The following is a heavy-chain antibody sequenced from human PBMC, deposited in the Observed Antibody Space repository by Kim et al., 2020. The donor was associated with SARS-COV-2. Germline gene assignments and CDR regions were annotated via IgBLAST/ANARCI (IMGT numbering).Heavy chain of an antibody. D-gene: IGHD2-21*02. V-gene: IGHV3-23*01. CDR1: GFTFSSYG. CDR2: ISGSAAST. J-gene: IGHJ2*01. CDR3: AKPGRPKGDDWYCDL. Sequence: GGSLRLSCAASGFTFSSYGMSWVRQAPGKGLEWVSAISGSAASTYYADSVKGRFSVSRDHSRETLYLQMNSLRAEDTAVYYCAKPGRPKGDDWYCDLWGR.